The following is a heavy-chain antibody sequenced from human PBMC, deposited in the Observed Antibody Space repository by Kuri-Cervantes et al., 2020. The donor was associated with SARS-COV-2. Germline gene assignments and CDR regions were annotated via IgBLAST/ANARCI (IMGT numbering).Heavy chain of an antibody. D-gene: IGHD1-14*01. V-gene: IGHV4-38-2*01. Sequence: SETLSLTCAVSGYSISSGYYWGWIRQPPGKGLEWIGSIYHSGSTYYNPSLKSRVTISVDTSKNQFSLKLSSVTAADTAVYYCARVNRNSWFDPWGQGTLVTVSS. CDR1: GYSISSGYY. CDR2: IYHSGST. J-gene: IGHJ5*02. CDR3: ARVNRNSWFDP.